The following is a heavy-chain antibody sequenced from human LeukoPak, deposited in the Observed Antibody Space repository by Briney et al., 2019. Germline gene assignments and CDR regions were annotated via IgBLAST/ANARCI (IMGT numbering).Heavy chain of an antibody. CDR3: ARRITMVRGVIVFDY. Sequence: ASVKVSCKASGYTFTSYGISWVRQAPGQGLEWMGWISAYNGNTNYAQKLQGRVTMTTDTSTSTAYMELRSLRSDDTAVYYWARRITMVRGVIVFDYWGQGTLVTVSS. CDR2: ISAYNGNT. J-gene: IGHJ4*02. V-gene: IGHV1-18*01. D-gene: IGHD3-10*01. CDR1: GYTFTSYG.